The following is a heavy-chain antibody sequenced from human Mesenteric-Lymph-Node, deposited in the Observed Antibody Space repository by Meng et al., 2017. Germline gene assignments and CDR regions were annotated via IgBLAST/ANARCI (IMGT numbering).Heavy chain of an antibody. J-gene: IGHJ4*02. Sequence: VQLQESGPGLVEPSDTLSLTCAVSGYSISSTNWWGWIRQPPGKGLEWIGYIYYSGSTSYNPSLKSRVTMSVDTSKNQFSLNLISVTAVDTAVYYCARNVPGTSAYYDWGQGTLVTVSS. CDR3: ARNVPGTSAYYD. D-gene: IGHD3-22*01. CDR1: GYSISSTNW. V-gene: IGHV4-28*01. CDR2: IYYSGST.